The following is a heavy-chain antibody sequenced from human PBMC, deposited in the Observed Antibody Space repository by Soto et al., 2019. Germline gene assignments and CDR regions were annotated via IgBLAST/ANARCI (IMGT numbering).Heavy chain of an antibody. D-gene: IGHD1-1*01. J-gene: IGHJ6*02. CDR2: ILYDGSNK. Sequence: GSLRLSCAASGFTFSNYDLHWVRQTPGKGLEWVALILYDGSNKYYADSVKGRFTISRDNSKNTLYLQVSSLRAEDTAVYYCAKSRDAYNFYFYYGMDVWGQGTSVTVSS. V-gene: IGHV3-30*18. CDR1: GFTFSNYD. CDR3: AKSRDAYNFYFYYGMDV.